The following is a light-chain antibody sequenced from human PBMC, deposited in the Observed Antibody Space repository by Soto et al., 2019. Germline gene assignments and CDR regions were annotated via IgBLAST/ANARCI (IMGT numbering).Light chain of an antibody. CDR1: QGIRND. Sequence: IQMTQSPSSLSASVGDRVTITCRASQGIRNDLGWYQQKPGKATKLLIYAAYSLQSGVPQRFSGSGSGTDFTLTISSLQPEDFATYYCQQNYNYPRRTVGQGTKVDIK. J-gene: IGKJ1*01. CDR3: QQNYNYPRRT. V-gene: IGKV1-6*01. CDR2: AAY.